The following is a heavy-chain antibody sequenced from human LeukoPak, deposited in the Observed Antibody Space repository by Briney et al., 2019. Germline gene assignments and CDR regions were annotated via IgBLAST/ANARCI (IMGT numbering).Heavy chain of an antibody. Sequence: ASVKVSCKASGYTFTTYGISWVRQARGQGLEWMGWSNTYIGNANYAQKFQGRVTMTTDTSTSTAYMELRSLRSDDTAVYYCARDLSGRIPHFDYWGQGTLVTVSS. CDR1: GYTFTTYG. V-gene: IGHV1-18*01. CDR3: ARDLSGRIPHFDY. J-gene: IGHJ4*02. D-gene: IGHD2-21*01. CDR2: SNTYIGNA.